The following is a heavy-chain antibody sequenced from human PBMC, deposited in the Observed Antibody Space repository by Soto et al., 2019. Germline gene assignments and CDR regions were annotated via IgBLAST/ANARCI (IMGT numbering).Heavy chain of an antibody. Sequence: PSETLSLTCAVYGGSFSGYYWSWIRQPPGKGLEWIGEINHSGSTNYNPSLKSRVTISVDTSKNQFSLKLSSMTAADTAVYYCARGSKKAASDYWGQGTLVTVSS. CDR3: ARGSKKAASDY. CDR2: INHSGST. J-gene: IGHJ4*02. CDR1: GGSFSGYY. V-gene: IGHV4-34*01.